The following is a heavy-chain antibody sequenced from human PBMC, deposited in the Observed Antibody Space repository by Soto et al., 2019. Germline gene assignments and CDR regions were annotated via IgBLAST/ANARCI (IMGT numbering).Heavy chain of an antibody. J-gene: IGHJ6*02. Sequence: SETLSLTCAVYGGSFSGYYWSWIRQPPGKGLEWIGEINHSESTNYNPSLKSRVTISVDTSKNQFSLKLSSVTAADTAVYYCARRLYYDSSGFEGGGMDVWGQGTTVTVSS. D-gene: IGHD3-22*01. CDR1: GGSFSGYY. CDR3: ARRLYYDSSGFEGGGMDV. CDR2: INHSEST. V-gene: IGHV4-34*01.